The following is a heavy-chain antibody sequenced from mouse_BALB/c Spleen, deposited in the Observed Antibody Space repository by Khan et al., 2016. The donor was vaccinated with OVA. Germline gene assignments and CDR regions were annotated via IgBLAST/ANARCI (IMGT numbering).Heavy chain of an antibody. CDR2: IWSDGST. J-gene: IGHJ4*01. D-gene: IGHD2-10*01. CDR1: GFSLTNYG. CDR3: ARQPYYHYNIMDY. V-gene: IGHV2-6-1*01. Sequence: VQLKESGPGLVAPSQSLSITCTISGFSLTNYGVHWVRQPPGKGLEWLVVIWSDGSTTYNSALKSRLTISKDNSKSQVFLKMNSLQTDETAMYFCARQPYYHYNIMDYWGQGTSVTVSS.